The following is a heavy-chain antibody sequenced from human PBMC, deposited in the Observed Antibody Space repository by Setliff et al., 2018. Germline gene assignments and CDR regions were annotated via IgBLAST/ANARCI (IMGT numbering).Heavy chain of an antibody. Sequence: ASVKVSCKASGYTFTSYDINWVRQATGQGLGWMGWMNPNSGNTGYAQKFQGRVTMTRNTSISTAYMELSSLRSEDTAVYYCARGTAAGTHYYYGMDVWGQGTTVTVSS. CDR1: GYTFTSYD. CDR3: ARGTAAGTHYYYGMDV. D-gene: IGHD6-13*01. V-gene: IGHV1-8*01. CDR2: MNPNSGNT. J-gene: IGHJ6*02.